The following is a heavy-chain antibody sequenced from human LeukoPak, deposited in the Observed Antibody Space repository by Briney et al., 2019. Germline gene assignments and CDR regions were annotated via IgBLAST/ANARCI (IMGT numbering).Heavy chain of an antibody. V-gene: IGHV4-38-2*01. CDR1: GYSISSGYY. D-gene: IGHD3-9*01. Sequence: SETLSLTCAVSGYSISSGYYWGWIRQPPGKGLEWIGSIYHSGSTYYNPSLKSRVTILVDTSKNQFSLKLSSVTAADTAVYYCARQAGYFDWLDYWGQGTLVTVSS. CDR3: ARQAGYFDWLDY. CDR2: IYHSGST. J-gene: IGHJ4*02.